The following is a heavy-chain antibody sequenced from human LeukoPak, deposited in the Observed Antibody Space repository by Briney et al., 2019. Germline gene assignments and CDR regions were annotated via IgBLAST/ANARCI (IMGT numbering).Heavy chain of an antibody. J-gene: IGHJ4*02. CDR3: ARVGNGHFDY. CDR1: GGAISSYY. CDR2: VYYSGNT. Sequence: SETLSLTCIVSGGAISSYYWSWIRQPPGKRLEWIGYVYYSGNTNYNPSLKRRVTISIDTSKNQFSLKLSSVTAADTAVYYCARVGNGHFDYWGQGTLVTVSS. V-gene: IGHV4-59*12. D-gene: IGHD2-8*01.